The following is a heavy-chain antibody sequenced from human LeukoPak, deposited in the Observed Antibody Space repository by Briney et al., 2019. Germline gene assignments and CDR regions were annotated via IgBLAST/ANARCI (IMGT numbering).Heavy chain of an antibody. CDR1: GFTFSSFG. Sequence: GGSLRLSCAASGFTFSSFGMHWVRQAPGKGLEWVALIWYDASNKYFADSVKGRFTISRDNSKDTLFLHMNSLRAEDTAVYYCARGRHMSGSYWGSLTIGGADYAFDIWGQGTMVTVSS. CDR2: IWYDASNK. V-gene: IGHV3-33*01. CDR3: ARGRHMSGSYWGSLTIGGADYAFDI. J-gene: IGHJ3*02. D-gene: IGHD1-26*01.